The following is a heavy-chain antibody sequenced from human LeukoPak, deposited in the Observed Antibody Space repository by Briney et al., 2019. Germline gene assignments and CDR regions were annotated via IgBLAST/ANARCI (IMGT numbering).Heavy chain of an antibody. CDR1: GYTFTSYG. J-gene: IGHJ4*02. CDR2: ISAYNGNT. V-gene: IGHV1-18*01. CDR3: AKDKSYYFVSGVYGLDY. Sequence: ASVKVSCKASGYTFTSYGISWVRQAPGQGLEWMGWISAYNGNTNYAQKLQGRVTMTTDTSTSTAYMVLRSLRSDDTAVYYCAKDKSYYFVSGVYGLDYWGQGTRVTVSS. D-gene: IGHD3-10*01.